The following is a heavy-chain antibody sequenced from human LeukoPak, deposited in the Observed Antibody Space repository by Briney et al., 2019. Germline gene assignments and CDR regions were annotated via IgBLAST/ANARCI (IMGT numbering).Heavy chain of an antibody. CDR2: ISYDGSNK. Sequence: GSLRLSCAASGFTFSSSGMHWVRQAPGKGQEWVAVISYDGSNKDYADSVKGRFTISRDNSKNTLYLQMNSLSAEDTAVYYCAKTGGSYPFDYWGQGTLVTVSS. D-gene: IGHD1-26*01. V-gene: IGHV3-30*18. CDR1: GFTFSSSG. CDR3: AKTGGSYPFDY. J-gene: IGHJ4*02.